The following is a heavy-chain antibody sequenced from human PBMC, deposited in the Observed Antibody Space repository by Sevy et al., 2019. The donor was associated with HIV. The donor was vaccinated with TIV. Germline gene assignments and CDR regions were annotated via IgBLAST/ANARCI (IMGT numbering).Heavy chain of an antibody. CDR1: GFTFSSYS. CDR3: ARGGYSGSPLDAFDI. CDR2: ISSSSSYI. V-gene: IGHV3-21*01. J-gene: IGHJ3*02. Sequence: GGSLRLSCAASGFTFSSYSMNWVRQAPGKGLEWVSSISSSSSYIYYADSVKGRFTISRDNAKNSLYLQMNSLRAEDTAVYDCARGGYSGSPLDAFDIWGQGTMVTVSS. D-gene: IGHD1-26*01.